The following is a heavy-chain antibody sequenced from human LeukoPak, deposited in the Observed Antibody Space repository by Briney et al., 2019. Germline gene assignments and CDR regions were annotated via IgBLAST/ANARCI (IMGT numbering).Heavy chain of an antibody. J-gene: IGHJ3*02. V-gene: IGHV3-30*03. CDR1: GFSFSTYG. D-gene: IGHD6-13*01. CDR3: ARTCSPHDAFDI. CDR2: ISYNGDNK. Sequence: GGSLRLSCVASGFSFSTYGLHWVRQAPGKGLEWVAVISYNGDNKHYAESVKGRFTISRDNSKNTLYLQMNSLRAEDTAVYYCARTCSPHDAFDIWGQGTMVTVSS.